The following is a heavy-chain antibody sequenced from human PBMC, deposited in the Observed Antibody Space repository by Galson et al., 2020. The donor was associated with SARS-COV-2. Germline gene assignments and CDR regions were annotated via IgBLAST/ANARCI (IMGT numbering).Heavy chain of an antibody. V-gene: IGHV4-39*02. CDR1: GGSISSSSYY. Sequence: SETLSLTCTVSGGSISSSSYYWGWIRQPPGKGLEWIGRIYYSGSTYYNPSLKSRVTISVDTSKNQFSLKLSSVTAADTAVYYCARDLGFWGGSYCVDYWGQGTLVTVSS. D-gene: IGHD3-3*01. CDR2: IYYSGST. J-gene: IGHJ4*02. CDR3: ARDLGFWGGSYCVDY.